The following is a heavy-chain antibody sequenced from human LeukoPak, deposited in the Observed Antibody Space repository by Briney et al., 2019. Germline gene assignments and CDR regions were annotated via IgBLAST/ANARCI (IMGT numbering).Heavy chain of an antibody. CDR3: AKEGGYSSSWYHFDY. J-gene: IGHJ4*02. V-gene: IGHV3-23*01. CDR1: GFTFSSYA. Sequence: GGSLRLSCAASGFTFSSYAMSWVRQAPGKGLEWVSAISGSGGSTYYADSVKGRFTISRDNSKNTLYLQMSSLRAEDTAVYHCAKEGGYSSSWYHFDYWGQGTLVTVSS. CDR2: ISGSGGST. D-gene: IGHD6-13*01.